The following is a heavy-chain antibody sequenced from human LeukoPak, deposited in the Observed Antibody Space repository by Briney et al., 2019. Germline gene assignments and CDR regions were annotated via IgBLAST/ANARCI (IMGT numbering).Heavy chain of an antibody. CDR3: ARDLGTGTAYTNRFDL. J-gene: IGHJ5*02. V-gene: IGHV3-13*01. CDR1: GFTFSSYD. CDR2: IGVTGKT. Sequence: GGSLRLSCAASGFTFSSYDMHWVRQATGKGLEWVSAIGVTGKTYYLASVEGRFTISRENAKSSVYLQMNSLGAGDTAVYYCARDLGTGTAYTNRFDLWGQGTLVTVSS. D-gene: IGHD2-21*02.